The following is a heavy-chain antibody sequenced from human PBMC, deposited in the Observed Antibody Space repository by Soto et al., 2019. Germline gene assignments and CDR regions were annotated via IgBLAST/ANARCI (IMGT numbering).Heavy chain of an antibody. CDR1: GYSFTSYW. D-gene: IGHD5-12*01. CDR3: AAGVDIVATIATIYYYYYGMDV. CDR2: IDPSDSYT. J-gene: IGHJ6*02. Sequence: PRESLKIACNGSGYSFTSYWISWVRQMPGKGLEWMGRIDPSDSYTNYSPSFQGHVTISADKSISTAYLQWSSLKASDTAMYYCAAGVDIVATIATIYYYYYGMDVWGQGTTVTVSS. V-gene: IGHV5-10-1*01.